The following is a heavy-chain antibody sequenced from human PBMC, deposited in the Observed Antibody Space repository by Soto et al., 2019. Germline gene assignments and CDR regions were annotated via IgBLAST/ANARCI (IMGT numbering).Heavy chain of an antibody. CDR2: ISLYSDGT. D-gene: IGHD2-2*01. Sequence: QVQLVQAGGEVKRPGASVKVSCKTSGYTFSNYGITWVRQAPGQPLEWLGWISLYSDGTNYAQKFQGIVSRTTDTSTTTAYMELRSLRSDDTAVYYCARVVPGAEAWFGPWGQGTLVTVSS. CDR1: GYTFSNYG. V-gene: IGHV1-18*01. CDR3: ARVVPGAEAWFGP. J-gene: IGHJ5*02.